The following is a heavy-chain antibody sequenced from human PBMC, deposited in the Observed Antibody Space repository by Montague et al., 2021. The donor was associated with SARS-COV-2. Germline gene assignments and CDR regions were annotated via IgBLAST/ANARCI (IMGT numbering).Heavy chain of an antibody. CDR3: ARANYYVMTSKAYAMDV. J-gene: IGHJ6*02. CDR2: IFYRGGT. CDR1: GGSISSGGYY. V-gene: IGHV4-31*03. Sequence: TLSLTCTVSGGSISSGGYYWSWVRQPPGKGLDWIGYIFYRGGTDYNPSLKSRVSMSVDTSKIQFSLNLTSVTAADTAVYYCARANYYVMTSKAYAMDVWGQGTTVTVSS. D-gene: IGHD3-16*01.